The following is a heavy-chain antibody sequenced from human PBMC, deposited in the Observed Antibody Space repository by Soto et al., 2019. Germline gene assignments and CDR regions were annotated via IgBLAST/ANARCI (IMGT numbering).Heavy chain of an antibody. Sequence: EVQLVESGGGLVQPGRSLGHSCAASGFSFDEYGMHRVRQAPGKGLEWVSGISWNSGTIGSADSVKGRFSISRDNAKKSLYLQMNSLRAEDRALYYCAKSTGGTANGMDVWGQGTTVIVSS. D-gene: IGHD2-8*02. J-gene: IGHJ6*02. CDR2: ISWNSGTI. V-gene: IGHV3-9*01. CDR1: GFSFDEYG. CDR3: AKSTGGTANGMDV.